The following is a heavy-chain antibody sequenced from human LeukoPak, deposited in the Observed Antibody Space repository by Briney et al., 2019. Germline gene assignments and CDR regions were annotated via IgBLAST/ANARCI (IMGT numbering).Heavy chain of an antibody. Sequence: GGSLRLSCAASGFTVSSNFMSWVRQAPGKGLEWVSVIYSDENTHYADSVKGRFTISRDISKNTVYLQMDSLTVEDTAIYYCARDQVGYTYGTSWGQGTLVTVSS. D-gene: IGHD5-18*01. CDR2: IYSDENT. CDR1: GFTVSSNF. J-gene: IGHJ5*02. V-gene: IGHV3-66*01. CDR3: ARDQVGYTYGTS.